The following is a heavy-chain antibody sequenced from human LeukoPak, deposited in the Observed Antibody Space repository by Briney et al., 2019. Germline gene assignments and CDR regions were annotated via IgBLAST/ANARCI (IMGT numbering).Heavy chain of an antibody. V-gene: IGHV3-11*01. CDR2: ISSSATTI. Sequence: GGSLRLSCAASGFPFSDFYMSWIRQASGKGLEWVSYISSSATTIYYTDSVKGRFTISRDNAKSSLYLQMNNLRAEDTAVYYCARDRWGKYYFGYWGLGTLVTVSS. CDR1: GFPFSDFY. J-gene: IGHJ4*02. CDR3: ARDRWGKYYFGY. D-gene: IGHD7-27*01.